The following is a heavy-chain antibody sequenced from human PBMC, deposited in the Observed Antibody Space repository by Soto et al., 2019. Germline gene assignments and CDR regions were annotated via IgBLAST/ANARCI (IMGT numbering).Heavy chain of an antibody. J-gene: IGHJ4*02. V-gene: IGHV3-30-3*01. CDR1: EFTFSSYA. Sequence: QVQLVESGGGVVQPGRSLRLSCAASEFTFSSYAMHWVRQAPGKGLEWVAVISYDGSNKYYADSVKGRFTISRDNSKNTLYLQMNSLRAEDTAVYYCARGIVVVVAAATCELFDYWGQGTLVTVSS. D-gene: IGHD2-15*01. CDR2: ISYDGSNK. CDR3: ARGIVVVVAAATCELFDY.